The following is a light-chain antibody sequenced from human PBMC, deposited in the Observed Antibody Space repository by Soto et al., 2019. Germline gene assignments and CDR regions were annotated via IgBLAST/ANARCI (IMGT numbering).Light chain of an antibody. J-gene: IGKJ1*01. Sequence: DVVMTQSPLSLPVTLGQPASISCTSSQRLIHSDGSNYLSWFQQRPGQSPRRLIYEVSDRDSGVQDRFSGSGSGNAVILKISRGEAEDGGVYYCMQGTHWPWTFGQGTEVEIK. CDR1: QRLIHSDGSNY. CDR2: EVS. CDR3: MQGTHWPWT. V-gene: IGKV2-30*02.